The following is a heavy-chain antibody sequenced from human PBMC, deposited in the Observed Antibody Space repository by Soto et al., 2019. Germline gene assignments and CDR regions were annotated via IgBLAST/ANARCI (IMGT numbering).Heavy chain of an antibody. D-gene: IGHD3-10*01. J-gene: IGHJ6*02. CDR2: IIPIFGTA. CDR1: GGTFSSYA. V-gene: IGHV1-69*06. Sequence: SVTVSCEASGGTFSSYASSWVRQAPGQGLEWMGGIIPIFGTANYAQKFQGRVIMTADTSTSTAYMELRSLRSDDTAIYYCTREGSAPYYYYGMDAWGQGTTVTVSS. CDR3: TREGSAPYYYYGMDA.